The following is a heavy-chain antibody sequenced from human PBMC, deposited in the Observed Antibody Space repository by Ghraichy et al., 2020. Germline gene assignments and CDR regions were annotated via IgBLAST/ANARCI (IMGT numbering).Heavy chain of an antibody. Sequence: PRLSCAASGFTFSSYGMHWVRQAPGKGLEWVAVIWYDGSNIYYVDSVKGRFTISRDNSENTLYLQMNSLRAEDTAVYYCARGVDSTGYYADYWGQGTLVTVSS. CDR1: GFTFSSYG. V-gene: IGHV3-33*01. J-gene: IGHJ4*02. D-gene: IGHD3-22*01. CDR3: ARGVDSTGYYADY. CDR2: IWYDGSNI.